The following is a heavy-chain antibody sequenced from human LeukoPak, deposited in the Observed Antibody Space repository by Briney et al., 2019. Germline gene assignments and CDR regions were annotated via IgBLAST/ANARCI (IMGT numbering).Heavy chain of an antibody. CDR1: DFCFTTYT. Sequence: GGSLRLSCAASDFCFTTYTMSWVRQAPGKGLEWVSSISGGDPTTYYADSVKGRFTISRDNSKNTLYLQINTLRAEDTAIYYCAKDCGWLHFCSWGQGTLVTVSS. D-gene: IGHD5-24*01. V-gene: IGHV3-23*01. J-gene: IGHJ5*02. CDR3: AKDCGWLHFCS. CDR2: ISGGDPTT.